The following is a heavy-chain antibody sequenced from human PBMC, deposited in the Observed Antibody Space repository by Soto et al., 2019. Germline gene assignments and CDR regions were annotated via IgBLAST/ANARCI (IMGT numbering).Heavy chain of an antibody. CDR3: ARSPQNYYDSSGTTDY. CDR2: ISGFNGKT. Sequence: QVQLVQSGAEVKKPGASVKVSCKASGYSFTSYGVSWVRQAPGQGLEWMGWISGFNGKTNYAQKVQGRVIMTTDTSTSTAYMELRSLRSDDTAVYYCARSPQNYYDSSGTTDYWGQGTLVTVSS. J-gene: IGHJ4*02. CDR1: GYSFTSYG. V-gene: IGHV1-18*01. D-gene: IGHD3-22*01.